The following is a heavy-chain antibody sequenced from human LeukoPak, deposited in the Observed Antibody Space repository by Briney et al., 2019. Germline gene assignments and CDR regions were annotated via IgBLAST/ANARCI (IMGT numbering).Heavy chain of an antibody. V-gene: IGHV1-46*01. CDR2: INPDSGST. CDR1: GYTFTNYY. J-gene: IGHJ4*02. Sequence: GASVKVSCKASGYTFTNYYIYWVRQAPGQGLEWMEIINPDSGSTGYAQKFQGRVTMTRDTSTSTVYMELSRLRSEDTAVYYCARGFYYQTSGFYPGGDYWGQGTLVTVSS. D-gene: IGHD3-22*01. CDR3: ARGFYYQTSGFYPGGDY.